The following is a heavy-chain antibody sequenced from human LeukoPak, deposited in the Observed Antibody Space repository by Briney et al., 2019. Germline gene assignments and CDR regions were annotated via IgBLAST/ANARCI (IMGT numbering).Heavy chain of an antibody. CDR3: ARNRIAAAGVDYYYYMDV. CDR1: GFSLSTSGVG. Sequence: SGPTLVNPTQTLTLTCTFSGFSLSTSGVGVGWIRQPPGKALEWLALIYWDDDKRYSPSLKTRLTISKDTSKNQVVLTMTNMDPVDTATYYCARNRIAAAGVDYYYYMDVWGKGTTVTVSS. J-gene: IGHJ6*03. D-gene: IGHD6-13*01. CDR2: IYWDDDK. V-gene: IGHV2-5*02.